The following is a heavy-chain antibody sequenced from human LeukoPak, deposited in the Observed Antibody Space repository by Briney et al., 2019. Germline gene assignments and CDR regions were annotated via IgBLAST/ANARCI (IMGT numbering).Heavy chain of an antibody. CDR2: ISSGSSTI. D-gene: IGHD7-27*01. CDR3: ASGLGTFDY. V-gene: IGHV3-48*02. CDR1: GFSFSRYS. J-gene: IGHJ4*02. Sequence: GGSLRLSCAASGFSFSRYSMNWVRRAPGKGLEWVSYISSGSSTIYYADSVKGRPTISRDNAKNSLYLQMNSLRDEDTAVYYCASGLGTFDYWGQGTLVTVSS.